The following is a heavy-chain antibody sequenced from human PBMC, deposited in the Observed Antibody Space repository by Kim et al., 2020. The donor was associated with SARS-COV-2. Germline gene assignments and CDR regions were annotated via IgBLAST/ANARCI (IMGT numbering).Heavy chain of an antibody. Sequence: GGSLRLSCAASGFTVSSNYMSWVRQAPGKGLEWVSVIYNGGSTYYADSVKSRFTISRHNYQNTLYHQLNSLRADDTAVYYCARDPKSGHYVRNWYFYLRGRGTLGPVSS. CDR1: GFTVSSNY. CDR2: IYNGGST. V-gene: IGHV3-53*04. J-gene: IGHJ2*01. D-gene: IGHD3-10*02. CDR3: ARDPKSGHYVRNWYFYL.